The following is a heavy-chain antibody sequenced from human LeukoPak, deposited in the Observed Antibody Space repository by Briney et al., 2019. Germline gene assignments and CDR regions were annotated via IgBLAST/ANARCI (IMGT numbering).Heavy chain of an antibody. D-gene: IGHD2-2*01. V-gene: IGHV3-21*01. CDR1: GFTFSSYS. Sequence: PGGSLRLSCAASGFTFSSYSMNWVRQAPGKGLEWVSSISSSSSYIYYADSVKGRFTISRDNAKNSLYLQMNSLRAEDTAVYYCARPLSGYCSSISCYRKSHAFDIWGQGTMVTVSS. J-gene: IGHJ3*02. CDR2: ISSSSSYI. CDR3: ARPLSGYCSSISCYRKSHAFDI.